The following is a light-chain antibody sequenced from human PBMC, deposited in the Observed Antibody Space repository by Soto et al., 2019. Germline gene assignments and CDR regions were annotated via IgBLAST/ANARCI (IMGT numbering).Light chain of an antibody. Sequence: DIQMTQSPSTLSASVGDRVTITCRARQDVSGWLAWYQQKPGKAPKLLIYMASTLETGVPSSFSGSGSGTEFSLTISSLQPDDFATYYCQHYKSYPLTFGGGTKVEIK. CDR3: QHYKSYPLT. J-gene: IGKJ4*01. CDR1: QDVSGW. CDR2: MAS. V-gene: IGKV1-5*03.